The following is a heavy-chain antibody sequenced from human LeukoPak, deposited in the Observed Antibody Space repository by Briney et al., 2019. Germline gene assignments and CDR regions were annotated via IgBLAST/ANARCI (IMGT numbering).Heavy chain of an antibody. J-gene: IGHJ6*04. D-gene: IGHD3-16*01. CDR1: GYSISSGYY. V-gene: IGHV4-38-2*02. Sequence: PSETLSLTCTVSGYSISSGYYWGWIRQAPGTGLEWIGNIYHSGSTDYNPSLKSRVTISVDPSKNQFSLRLSSVTAADTAVYYCARFTYTTRPSDVWGKGTTVTVSS. CDR3: ARFTYTTRPSDV. CDR2: IYHSGST.